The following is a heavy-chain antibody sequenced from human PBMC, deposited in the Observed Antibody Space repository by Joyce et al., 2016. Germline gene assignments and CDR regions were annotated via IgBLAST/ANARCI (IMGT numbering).Heavy chain of an antibody. Sequence: EVQLVQSGAEVQKPGESLKISCKSSGFSFNGYWLAWVRQMPGKGLEWMGNIYPGDSRTRYSPSFQGQVTISADKSINTAYLHWSSLKASDTAIYYCAGVISHSHFDTWGQGTLVTVSS. CDR3: AGVISHSHFDT. J-gene: IGHJ4*02. CDR2: IYPGDSRT. D-gene: IGHD2-21*01. V-gene: IGHV5-51*01. CDR1: GFSFNGYW.